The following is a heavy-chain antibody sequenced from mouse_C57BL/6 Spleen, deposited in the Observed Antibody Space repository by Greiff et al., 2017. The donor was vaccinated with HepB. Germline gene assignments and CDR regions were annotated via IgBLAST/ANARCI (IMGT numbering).Heavy chain of an antibody. D-gene: IGHD1-1*02. V-gene: IGHV1-69*01. J-gene: IGHJ2*01. CDR3: ARRRGEVAYCFDY. CDR2: IDPSDSYT. Sequence: VQLQQPGAELVMPGASVKLSCKASGYTFTSYWMHWVKQRPGQGLEWIGEIDPSDSYTNYNQKFKGKSTLTVDKSSSTAYMQLSSLTSEDSAFYYCARRRGEVAYCFDYWGQGTTLTVSS. CDR1: GYTFTSYW.